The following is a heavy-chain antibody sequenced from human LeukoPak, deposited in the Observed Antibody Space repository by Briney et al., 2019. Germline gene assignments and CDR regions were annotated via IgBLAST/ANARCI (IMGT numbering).Heavy chain of an antibody. D-gene: IGHD6-13*01. CDR3: ARQVGSSSWEHYYYYGMDV. CDR1: GGSISSSSYY. CDR2: IYYSGST. J-gene: IGHJ6*02. Sequence: SETLSLTCTVSGGSISSSSYYWGWIRQPPGKGLEWIGSIYYSGSTCYNPSLKSRVTISVDTSKNQFSLKLSSVTAADTAVYYCARQVGSSSWEHYYYYGMDVWGQGTTVTVSS. V-gene: IGHV4-39*01.